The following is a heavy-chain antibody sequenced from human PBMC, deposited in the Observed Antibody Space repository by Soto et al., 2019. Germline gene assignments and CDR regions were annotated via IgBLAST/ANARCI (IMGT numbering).Heavy chain of an antibody. J-gene: IGHJ4*02. V-gene: IGHV1-18*01. Sequence: QVQLVQSGAEVKKPGASVKVSCKASGYTFTSYGISWVRQAPGQVLEWMGWISANNGNTKYAQKLQGRVTMTTDTSARTSYMELRNLRSDETAVCYCARELHVGVPALWRQGTLVPVTS. CDR3: ARELHVGVPAL. CDR2: ISANNGNT. CDR1: GYTFTSYG. D-gene: IGHD1-26*01.